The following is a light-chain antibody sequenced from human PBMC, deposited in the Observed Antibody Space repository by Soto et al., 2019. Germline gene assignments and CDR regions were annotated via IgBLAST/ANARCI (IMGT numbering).Light chain of an antibody. V-gene: IGLV2-14*01. CDR3: SSYAGTYSLV. CDR1: SSDIGAFPY. J-gene: IGLJ2*01. Sequence: QSALTQPASVSGSPGQSITISCTGASSDIGAFPYVSWYQKYPGKAPKLIISDVSIRPSGVSPRFSASKSGNTASLTVSGLQAEDEADYHCSSYAGTYSLVFGGGTKVTVL. CDR2: DVS.